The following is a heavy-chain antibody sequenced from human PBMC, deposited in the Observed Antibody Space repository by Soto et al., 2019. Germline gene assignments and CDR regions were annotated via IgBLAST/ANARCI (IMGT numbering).Heavy chain of an antibody. J-gene: IGHJ4*02. CDR2: ISAYNGNT. CDR1: GYTFTSYG. V-gene: IGHV1-18*04. CDR3: ARALHYYDSSGYYSPSDY. Sequence: QVQLVQSGAEVKKPGASVKVSCKASGYTFTSYGISWVRQAPGQGLEWMGWISAYNGNTNYAQKLQGRVTMTTDTSTSTVYMELRSLRSDDTAVYYCARALHYYDSSGYYSPSDYWGQGTLVTVSS. D-gene: IGHD3-22*01.